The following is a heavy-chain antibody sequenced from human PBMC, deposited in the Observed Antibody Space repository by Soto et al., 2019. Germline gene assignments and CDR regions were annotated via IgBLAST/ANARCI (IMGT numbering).Heavy chain of an antibody. D-gene: IGHD3-10*01. CDR1: GGSFSDYY. CDR2: INHSGST. V-gene: IGHV4-34*01. Sequence: SETLSLTCAVFGGSFSDYYWSWIRQPPGKGLEWIGEINHSGSTNYNPSLKSRVTISADTSNNQFSLKLRSVTAADTAVYFCAVLNFAALSPYNWFDPWGQGTLVTVSS. CDR3: AVLNFAALSPYNWFDP. J-gene: IGHJ5*02.